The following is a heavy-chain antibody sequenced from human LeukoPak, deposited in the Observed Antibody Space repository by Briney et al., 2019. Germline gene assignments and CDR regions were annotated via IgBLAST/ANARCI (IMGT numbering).Heavy chain of an antibody. D-gene: IGHD6-19*01. CDR3: ARAAEAEAGIDY. CDR2: INPSGGST. J-gene: IGHJ4*02. Sequence: GASVKVSCKASGYTFTSYYMHWVRQAPGQGLEWMGIINPSGGSTSYAQKFQGRVTMTRDMSTSTVYMELSSLRSEDTAVYYCARAAEAEAGIDYWGQGTLVTVSS. CDR1: GYTFTSYY. V-gene: IGHV1-46*01.